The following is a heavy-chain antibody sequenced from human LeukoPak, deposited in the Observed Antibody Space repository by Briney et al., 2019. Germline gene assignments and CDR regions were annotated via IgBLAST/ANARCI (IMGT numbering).Heavy chain of an antibody. CDR1: GFTFSSYG. D-gene: IGHD6-19*01. CDR3: ARARMWNSGWLVEFYYGMDV. V-gene: IGHV3-33*01. Sequence: GGSLRLSCAASGFTFSSYGMHWVRQAPGKGLEWVAVIWYDGSNKYYADSVKGRFTISRDNSKNTLYLQMNSLRAEDTAVYYCARARMWNSGWLVEFYYGMDVWGQGTTVTVSS. CDR2: IWYDGSNK. J-gene: IGHJ6*02.